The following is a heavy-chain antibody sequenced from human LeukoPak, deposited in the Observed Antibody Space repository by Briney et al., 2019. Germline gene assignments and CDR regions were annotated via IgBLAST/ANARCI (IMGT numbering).Heavy chain of an antibody. V-gene: IGHV4-4*07. CDR2: IYTSGST. Sequence: SETLSLTCTVSGGSISSYYWSWIRQPAGKGLEWIGRIYTSGSTNYNPSLKSRVTMSVDTSKNQFSLKLSSVTAADTAVYYCARAGREGIVVVPAASRPMDVWGKGTTVTVSS. CDR3: ARAGREGIVVVPAASRPMDV. D-gene: IGHD2-2*01. J-gene: IGHJ6*03. CDR1: GGSISSYY.